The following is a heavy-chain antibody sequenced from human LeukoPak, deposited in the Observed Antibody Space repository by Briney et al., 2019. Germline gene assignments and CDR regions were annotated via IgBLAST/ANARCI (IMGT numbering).Heavy chain of an antibody. D-gene: IGHD6-6*01. CDR1: SGSISSYY. V-gene: IGHV4-59*01. J-gene: IGHJ4*02. CDR2: IYYSGST. Sequence: PSETLSLTCTVSSGSISSYYWSWIRQPPGKGLEWIGYIYYSGSTNYNPSLKSRVTISVDTSKNQFSLKLSSVTAADTAVYYCARGPSIAGSSWGQGTLVTVSS. CDR3: ARGPSIAGSS.